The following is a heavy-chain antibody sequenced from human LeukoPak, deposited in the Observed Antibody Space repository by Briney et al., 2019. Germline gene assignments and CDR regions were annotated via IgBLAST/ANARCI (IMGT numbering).Heavy chain of an antibody. CDR1: GGSISSGDYY. V-gene: IGHV4-30-4*01. CDR3: ARDGLSPVVPNCSSTSCYDYYYGMDV. Sequence: SQTLSLTCTVSGGSISSGDYYWSWIRQPPGKGLEWIGYIYYSGSTYYNPSLKRRATISVDTSKNQFSLNLSSVTAADTAVYYCARDGLSPVVPNCSSTSCYDYYYGMDVWGQGTTVTVSS. D-gene: IGHD2-2*01. CDR2: IYYSGST. J-gene: IGHJ6*02.